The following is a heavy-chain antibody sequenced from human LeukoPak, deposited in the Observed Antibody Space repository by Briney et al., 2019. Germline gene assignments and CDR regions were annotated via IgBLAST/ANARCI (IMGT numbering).Heavy chain of an antibody. J-gene: IGHJ4*02. CDR3: ARGRSKNTASTPSLFDY. CDR2: MNPNSGNT. D-gene: IGHD3-16*01. Sequence: ASVKVSCKAFGYTFPSYDINWVRQATGQGLEWMGWMNPNSGNTGYAQKFQGRVTMTRNTSISTAYMELSSLRSEDTAVYYCARGRSKNTASTPSLFDYWGQGTLVTVSS. V-gene: IGHV1-8*01. CDR1: GYTFPSYD.